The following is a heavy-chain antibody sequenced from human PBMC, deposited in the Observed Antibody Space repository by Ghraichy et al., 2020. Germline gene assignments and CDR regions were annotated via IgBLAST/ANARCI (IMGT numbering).Heavy chain of an antibody. CDR1: GFTFSSYR. CDR3: AREKYCSGGSCYEYGMDV. J-gene: IGHJ6*02. V-gene: IGHV3-21*01. CDR2: ISISSSYI. Sequence: GGSLRLSCAASGFTFSSYRMNWVRHAPGKVLEWVSSISISSSYINYADSVKGRFTISRDNAKNSLYLQMNSLRAEDTAVYYCAREKYCSGGSCYEYGMDVWGQGTTVTVSS. D-gene: IGHD2-15*01.